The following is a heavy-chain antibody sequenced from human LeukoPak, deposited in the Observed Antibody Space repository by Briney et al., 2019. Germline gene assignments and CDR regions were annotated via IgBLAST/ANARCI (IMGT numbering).Heavy chain of an antibody. CDR1: GFTFSSYG. D-gene: IGHD7-27*01. Sequence: PGGPLRLSCAASGFTFSSYGMSWVRQAPGKGLEWLPGISPRGGGTYYADSVKGRFTISRDDSKNTLSLQMNSLRVEDTAVYYCGRDLAWGAFDYWGQGTLVTVSS. CDR2: ISPRGGGT. V-gene: IGHV3-23*01. J-gene: IGHJ4*02. CDR3: GRDLAWGAFDY.